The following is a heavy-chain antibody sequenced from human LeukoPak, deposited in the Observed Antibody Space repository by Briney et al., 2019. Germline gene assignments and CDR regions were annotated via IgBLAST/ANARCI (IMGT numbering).Heavy chain of an antibody. CDR2: LFGGGST. V-gene: IGHV3-53*01. CDR3: ARALWFGETFPAY. Sequence: GGSLRLSCAASGFTVSSNYMSWVRQAPGKGLECVSVLFGGGSTYYADSVKGRFTISRDRSKNTLYLQMNSLRAEDTAVYYCARALWFGETFPAYWGQGTLVTVSS. D-gene: IGHD3-10*01. CDR1: GFTVSSNY. J-gene: IGHJ4*02.